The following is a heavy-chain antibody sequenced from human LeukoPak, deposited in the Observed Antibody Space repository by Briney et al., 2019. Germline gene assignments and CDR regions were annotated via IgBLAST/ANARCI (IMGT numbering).Heavy chain of an antibody. CDR1: AFTFSNAW. V-gene: IGHV3-15*01. D-gene: IGHD3-22*01. CDR3: TIYYDSSGYH. Sequence: GGSLRLSCAAYAFTFSNAWMSWDRQAPGKGLEWVGRIKSKTDGGTTDYAAPVKGRFTISRDDSKNTLYLQMNSLKTEDTAVYYCTIYYDSSGYHWGQGTLVTVSS. CDR2: IKSKTDGGTT. J-gene: IGHJ5*02.